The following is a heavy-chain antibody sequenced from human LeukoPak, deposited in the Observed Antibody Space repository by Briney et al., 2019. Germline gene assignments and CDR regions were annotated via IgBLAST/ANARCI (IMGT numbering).Heavy chain of an antibody. D-gene: IGHD2-2*01. CDR3: AKDLEGYCSSTSCYPGY. CDR1: GFTFSSYG. CDR2: IRYDGNKK. Sequence: GGSLRLSCAASGFTFSSYGMHWVRQAPGKGLEWVAFIRYDGNKKYYADSVKGRFTISRDNSKNMMYLQMNSLRAEDTAVYYCAKDLEGYCSSTSCYPGYWGQGTLVTVSS. J-gene: IGHJ4*02. V-gene: IGHV3-30*02.